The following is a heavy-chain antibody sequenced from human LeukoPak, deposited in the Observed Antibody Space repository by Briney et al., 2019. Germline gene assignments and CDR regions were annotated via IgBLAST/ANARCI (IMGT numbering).Heavy chain of an antibody. Sequence: PSQTLSLTCTVSGGAIVSGDYSWSWIRQAPGRGLEWIGCIYYSGTTHYNPSLKSRGTISLDTSKNQFSLKLTSVTAADTAVYYCARVSGRYYYGMDVWGQGTTAIVSS. CDR3: ARVSGRYYYGMDV. CDR1: GGAIVSGDYS. D-gene: IGHD6-25*01. J-gene: IGHJ6*02. V-gene: IGHV4-30-4*01. CDR2: IYYSGTT.